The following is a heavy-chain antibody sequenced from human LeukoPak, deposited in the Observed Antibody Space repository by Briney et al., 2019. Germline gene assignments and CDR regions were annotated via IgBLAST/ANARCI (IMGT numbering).Heavy chain of an antibody. J-gene: IGHJ3*02. CDR2: VNHSGSS. CDR1: GFTFSSYS. Sequence: GSLRLSCAASGFTFSSYSMNWVRQAPGKGLEWIGEVNHSGSSNHNPSLKSRVTISVDTSKNQFSLKLTSVTAADTAVYYCARPKAGYSSTDAFDIWGQGTMVTVSS. CDR3: ARPKAGYSSTDAFDI. V-gene: IGHV4-34*01. D-gene: IGHD6-19*01.